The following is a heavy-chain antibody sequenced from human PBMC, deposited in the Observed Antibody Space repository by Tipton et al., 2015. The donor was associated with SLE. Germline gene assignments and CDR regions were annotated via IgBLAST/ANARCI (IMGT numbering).Heavy chain of an antibody. Sequence: QVQLVQSGGGVVQPGRSLRLSCAASGFTFSNYGMHWVRQAPGKGLEWVAVIWYDGSNKYYADSVKGRFTISRDNSKNTLYLQMNSLRAEDTAVYYCARDLVPEGYMDVWGKGTTVTVSS. V-gene: IGHV3-33*01. CDR1: GFTFSNYG. J-gene: IGHJ6*03. CDR2: IWYDGSNK. D-gene: IGHD2-8*02. CDR3: ARDLVPEGYMDV.